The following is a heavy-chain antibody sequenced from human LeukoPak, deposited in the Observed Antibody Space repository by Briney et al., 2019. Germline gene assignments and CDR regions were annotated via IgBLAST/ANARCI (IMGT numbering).Heavy chain of an antibody. D-gene: IGHD3-22*01. J-gene: IGHJ4*02. V-gene: IGHV3-30*03. CDR1: GFTFSSFG. CDR2: ISYDGSNP. Sequence: PGGSLRLSCAASGFTFSSFGMHWVRQAPGKGLEWVAVISYDGSNPYYADSVKGRFTISRDNSKNTLYLQMNSLRAEDTAVYYCARDLSDHDSSGYYHDYWGQGTLVTVSS. CDR3: ARDLSDHDSSGYYHDY.